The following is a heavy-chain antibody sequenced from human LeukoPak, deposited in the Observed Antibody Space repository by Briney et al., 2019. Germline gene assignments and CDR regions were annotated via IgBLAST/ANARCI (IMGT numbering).Heavy chain of an antibody. J-gene: IGHJ3*02. CDR2: INHSGST. D-gene: IGHD3-22*01. CDR3: ARGTAPMIVVVIKRDAFDI. CDR1: GGSFSGYY. Sequence: SETLSLTCAVYGGSFSGYYWSWIRQPPGKGLEWIGEINHSGSTNYNPSLKSRVTISVDTSKNQFSLKLSSVTAADTAVYYCARGTAPMIVVVIKRDAFDIWGQGTMVTVSS. V-gene: IGHV4-34*01.